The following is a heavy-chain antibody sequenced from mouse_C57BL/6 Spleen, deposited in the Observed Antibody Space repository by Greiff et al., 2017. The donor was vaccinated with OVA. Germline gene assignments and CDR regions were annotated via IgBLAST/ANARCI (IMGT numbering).Heavy chain of an antibody. Sequence: QVQLQQPGAELVKPGASVKLSCKASGYTFTSYWMHWVKQRPGQGLEWIGMIHPNSGSTNYNEKFKSKATLTVDKSSSTAYMQLSSLTSKNSTVYYCARISEGYSCWGQGTTLTVSS. D-gene: IGHD2-3*01. CDR1: GYTFTSYW. CDR2: IHPNSGST. J-gene: IGHJ2*01. V-gene: IGHV1-64*01. CDR3: ARISEGYSC.